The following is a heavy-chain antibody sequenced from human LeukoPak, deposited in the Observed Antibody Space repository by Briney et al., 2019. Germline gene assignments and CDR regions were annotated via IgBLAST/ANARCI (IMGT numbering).Heavy chain of an antibody. V-gene: IGHV3-7*01. CDR1: GFTFSDYW. CDR3: TRGDPDY. J-gene: IGHJ4*02. D-gene: IGHD2-21*02. CDR2: INYHGNEN. Sequence: GGSLRLSCAASGFTFSDYWMQWVRQAPGKGLGGVANINYHGNENYLLDYVKGRFTISRDNAKNSLFLQMNSLRVEDTAVYYCTRGDPDYWGLGTLVTVSS.